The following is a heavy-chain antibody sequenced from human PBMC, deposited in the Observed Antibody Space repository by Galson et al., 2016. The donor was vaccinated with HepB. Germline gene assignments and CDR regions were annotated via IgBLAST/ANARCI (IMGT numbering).Heavy chain of an antibody. J-gene: IGHJ6*04. CDR2: IYPGDSDT. CDR1: GYIFINYW. Sequence: QSGAEVKKPGESLKISCKASGYIFINYWIGWVRQMPGKGLEWMGIIYPGDSDTRYSPSFQGQVTISADKSISTPYLQWDSLKASDTAMYYCARQSYYPYTMDVWGKGTTVTVSS. CDR3: ARQSYYPYTMDV. V-gene: IGHV5-51*01. D-gene: IGHD3-10*01.